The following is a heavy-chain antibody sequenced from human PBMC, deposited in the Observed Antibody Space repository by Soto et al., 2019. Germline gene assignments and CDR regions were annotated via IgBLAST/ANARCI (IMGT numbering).Heavy chain of an antibody. CDR2: IRSKAYGGTT. J-gene: IGHJ6*02. Sequence: SLRLSCTASGFTFGDYAMSWVRQAPGKGLEWVGFIRSKAYGGTTEYAASVKGRFTISRDDSKSIAYLQMNSLKTEDTAVYYCTSGRGYVGDFDYYYYGMDVWGQGTTVTVSS. CDR3: TSGRGYVGDFDYYYYGMDV. V-gene: IGHV3-49*04. CDR1: GFTFGDYA. D-gene: IGHD6-25*01.